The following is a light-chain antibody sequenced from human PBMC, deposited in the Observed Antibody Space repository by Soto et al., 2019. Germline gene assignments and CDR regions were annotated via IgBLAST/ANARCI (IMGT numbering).Light chain of an antibody. CDR2: GAS. J-gene: IGKJ3*01. CDR3: QQYGGSPPVT. V-gene: IGKV3-20*01. Sequence: EIVLTQSPGTMSLSPGERATLSCRASQSVSRTYFAWYQQKPGQDPRLLIHGASSRATGIPDRFSGSGSGTDFSLTISRLEPEDFAVYYCQQYGGSPPVTFGPGTKVDLK. CDR1: QSVSRTY.